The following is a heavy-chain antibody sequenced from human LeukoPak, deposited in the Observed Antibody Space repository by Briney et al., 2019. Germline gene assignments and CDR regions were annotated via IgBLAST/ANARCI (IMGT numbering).Heavy chain of an antibody. CDR1: GFTFSTDW. D-gene: IGHD5-24*01. J-gene: IGHJ4*02. CDR2: IKQDGSEM. V-gene: IGHV3-7*03. CDR3: ARGGQRWDY. Sequence: PGGSLRLSCAASGFTFSTDWMTWVRQAPGKGLEWVANIKQDGSEMYYVDSVKGRFTISRDNPKSSLYLQMNSLRVEDTAVYYCARGGQRWDYWGQGTLVTVSS.